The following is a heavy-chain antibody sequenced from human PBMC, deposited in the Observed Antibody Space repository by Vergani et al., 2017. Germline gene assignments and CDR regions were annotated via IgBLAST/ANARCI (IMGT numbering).Heavy chain of an antibody. CDR2: VDPEDGET. D-gene: IGHD4-17*01. CDR3: ATPQTVTTGGMEV. Sequence: EVQLVQSGAEVKKPGATMKISCKVSGYTFTDHYMHWVKQAPGKGLEWMGLVDPEDGETIYAEKFKGRVTIAADTSTDTAHLEFSSLGYEDTAVYYCATPQTVTTGGMEVWGQGTTVIVSS. CDR1: GYTFTDHY. J-gene: IGHJ6*02. V-gene: IGHV1-69-2*01.